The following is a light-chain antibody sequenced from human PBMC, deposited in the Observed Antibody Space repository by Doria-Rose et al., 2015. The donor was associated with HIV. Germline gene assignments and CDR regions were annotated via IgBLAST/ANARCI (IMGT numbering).Light chain of an antibody. Sequence: DIRLTQSPESLGMSLGERATLNCKSNQSLLYTSKNYLAWYQQMPGQPPKLLIYWASTRQSGVPARFSGSGSGTDFTLAISSLEAEDVAVYYCQQHYDTPSFGPGTTVDIK. CDR2: WAS. CDR3: QQHYDTPS. CDR1: QSLLYTSKNY. J-gene: IGKJ3*01. V-gene: IGKV4-1*01.